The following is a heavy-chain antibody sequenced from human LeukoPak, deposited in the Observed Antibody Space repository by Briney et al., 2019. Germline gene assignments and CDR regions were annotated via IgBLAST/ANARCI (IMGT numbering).Heavy chain of an antibody. D-gene: IGHD3-3*01. CDR1: GFTFSDYY. CDR3: ARGTYYDFWSGYSPTYYYGMDV. CDR2: IYSGGST. J-gene: IGHJ6*02. V-gene: IGHV3-66*01. Sequence: PGGSLRLSCAASGFTFSDYYMSWVRQAPGKGLEWVSVIYSGGSTYYADSVKGRFTISRDNSKNTLYLQMNSLRAEDTAVYYCARGTYYDFWSGYSPTYYYGMDVWGQGTTVTVSS.